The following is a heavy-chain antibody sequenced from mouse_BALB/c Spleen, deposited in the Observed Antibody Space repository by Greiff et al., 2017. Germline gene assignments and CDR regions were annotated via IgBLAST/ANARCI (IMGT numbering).Heavy chain of an antibody. CDR2: ISSGGST. CDR3: ARVITTGYFDY. Sequence: EVKLVESGGGLVKPGGSLKLSCAASGFTFSSYAMSWVRQTPEKRLEWVASISSGGSTYYPDSVKGRFTISRDNARNILYLQMSSLRSEDTAMYYCARVITTGYFDYWGQGTTLTVSS. J-gene: IGHJ2*01. V-gene: IGHV5-6-5*01. CDR1: GFTFSSYA. D-gene: IGHD1-2*01.